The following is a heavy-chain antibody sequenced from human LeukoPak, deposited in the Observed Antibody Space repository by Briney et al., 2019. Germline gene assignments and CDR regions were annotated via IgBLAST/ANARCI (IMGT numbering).Heavy chain of an antibody. CDR2: IHTSGSP. V-gene: IGHV4-4*07. D-gene: IGHD5-12*01. CDR3: ARGWIILDY. J-gene: IGHJ4*01. CDR1: GGSISSYY. Sequence: SETLSLTCTVSGGSISSYYWSWIRQPPGKGLELIGRIHTSGSPNYNPPLKSRATMSVDTSKNQSSLNLSSVTAADTAVYYCARGWIILDYWGHGTLVTVSS.